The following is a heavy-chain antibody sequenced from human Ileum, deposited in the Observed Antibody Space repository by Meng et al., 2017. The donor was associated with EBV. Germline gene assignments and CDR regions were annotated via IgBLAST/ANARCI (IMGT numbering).Heavy chain of an antibody. D-gene: IGHD4-17*01. Sequence: QVQLVESGGGLVKPGGSLRLSCVAPGFTLGDYYMGWTRQAPGKGLEWISYIDSGSTTINYADSVKGRFTISRDNAMNTLYLEMNYLRADDTAVYYCARENYGSDYWGQGTLVTVSS. J-gene: IGHJ4*02. CDR3: ARENYGSDY. V-gene: IGHV3-11*01. CDR2: IDSGSTTI. CDR1: GFTLGDYY.